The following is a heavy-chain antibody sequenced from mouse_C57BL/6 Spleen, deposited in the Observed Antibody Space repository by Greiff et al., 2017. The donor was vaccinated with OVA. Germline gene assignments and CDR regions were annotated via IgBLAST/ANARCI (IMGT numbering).Heavy chain of an antibody. Sequence: DVKLQESGPGLVKPSQSLSLTCSVTGYSITSGYYWNWIRQFPGNKLEWMGYISYDGSNNYNPSLKNRISITRYTSKNQFFLKLNSVTTEDTATYYCAREGIYYDYERYFDYWGQGTTLTVSS. V-gene: IGHV3-6*01. CDR3: AREGIYYDYERYFDY. J-gene: IGHJ2*01. D-gene: IGHD2-4*01. CDR2: ISYDGSN. CDR1: GYSITSGYY.